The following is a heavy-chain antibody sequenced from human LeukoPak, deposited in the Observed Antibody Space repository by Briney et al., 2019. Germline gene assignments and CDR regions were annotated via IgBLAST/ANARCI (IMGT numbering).Heavy chain of an antibody. D-gene: IGHD5-24*01. CDR1: GFTFSSYA. Sequence: SGGSLRLSCAASGFTFSSYAMHWVRQAPGKGLEWVAVISYDGSNKYYADSVKSRFTISRDNSKNTLYLQMNSLRAEDTAVYYCARDSEMATITSLDYWGQGTLVTVSS. CDR3: ARDSEMATITSLDY. CDR2: ISYDGSNK. V-gene: IGHV3-30*01. J-gene: IGHJ4*02.